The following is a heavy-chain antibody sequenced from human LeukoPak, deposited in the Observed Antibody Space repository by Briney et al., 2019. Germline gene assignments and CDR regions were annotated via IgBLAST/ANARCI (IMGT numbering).Heavy chain of an antibody. CDR1: GFSVSSYS. D-gene: IGHD2-21*01. Sequence: GGSLRLSCAASGFSVSSYSMNWVRQTPGKGLEWVSSISSSSSYIYYADSVKGRFTISRDNAKNSLYLQMNSLTAEDTAVYYCARDHIRRAWGQGTRVTVSS. CDR3: ARDHIRRA. CDR2: ISSSSSYI. J-gene: IGHJ4*02. V-gene: IGHV3-21*06.